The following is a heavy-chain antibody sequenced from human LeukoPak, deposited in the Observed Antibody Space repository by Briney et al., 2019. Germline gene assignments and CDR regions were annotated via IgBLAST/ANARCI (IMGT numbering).Heavy chain of an antibody. D-gene: IGHD3/OR15-3a*01. J-gene: IGHJ4*02. CDR3: ARHWTGFYTSGNPLVYFDN. Sequence: SETLSLTCTVSGGSISTYYWSWIRQPAGKGLEWIGRVYTSGSTNFNPSLKSRVTMSVDTSKNQFSLKVSSVTAADTAVYYCARHWTGFYTSGNPLVYFDNWGQGILITVSS. CDR1: GGSISTYY. V-gene: IGHV4-4*07. CDR2: VYTSGST.